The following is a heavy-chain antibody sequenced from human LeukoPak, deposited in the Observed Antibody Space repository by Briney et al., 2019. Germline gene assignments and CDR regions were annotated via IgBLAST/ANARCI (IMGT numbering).Heavy chain of an antibody. Sequence: GGSLRLSCAASGFTFSTYWMSWVRQAPGKGLEWVANIKQDGSKQYYVDSVKGRFTISRDNAKNSLYLQMNSLRAEDTAVYYCARNQRRLDYWGQGTLVTVSS. J-gene: IGHJ4*02. CDR2: IKQDGSKQ. V-gene: IGHV3-7*01. D-gene: IGHD1-14*01. CDR1: GFTFSTYW. CDR3: ARNQRRLDY.